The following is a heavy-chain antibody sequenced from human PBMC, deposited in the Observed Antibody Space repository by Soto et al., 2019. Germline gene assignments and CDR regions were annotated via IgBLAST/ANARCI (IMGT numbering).Heavy chain of an antibody. D-gene: IGHD3-22*01. CDR2: INAGNGNT. CDR1: GYTFTSYA. Sequence: GASVKVSCKASGYTFTSYAMHWVRQAPGQRLEWMGWINAGNGNTKYSQKFQGRVTITRDTSASTAYMELSSLRSEDTAVYYCARDGEYYYDSSGYFFPFDGWGQGTLVTVSS. V-gene: IGHV1-3*01. CDR3: ARDGEYYYDSSGYFFPFDG. J-gene: IGHJ4*01.